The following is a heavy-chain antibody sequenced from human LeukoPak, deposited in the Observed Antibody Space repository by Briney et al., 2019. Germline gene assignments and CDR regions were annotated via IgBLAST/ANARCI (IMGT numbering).Heavy chain of an antibody. CDR1: GFTFSSYA. J-gene: IGHJ4*02. D-gene: IGHD3-22*01. CDR3: ASPDESYYYDSSGYCKN. Sequence: GGSLRLSCAASGFTFSSYAMSWVRQAPGKGLEWVSAISGSGGSTYYADSVKGRFTVSRDNSKNTLYLQMNSLRAEDTAVYYCASPDESYYYDSSGYCKNWGQGTLVTVSS. CDR2: ISGSGGST. V-gene: IGHV3-23*01.